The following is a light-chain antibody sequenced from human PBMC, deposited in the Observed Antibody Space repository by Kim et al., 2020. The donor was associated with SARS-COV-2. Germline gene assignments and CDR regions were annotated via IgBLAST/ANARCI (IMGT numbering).Light chain of an antibody. Sequence: EIVLTQSPGTLSLSPGERATLSCRASQSVSSSYLAWYQQKPGQAPRLLIYGASSRATGIPDRFSGSGSGTDFTLTISRREPEDFAVYYCQQYGSSYTFGQGTELEIK. CDR1: QSVSSSY. J-gene: IGKJ2*01. CDR2: GAS. CDR3: QQYGSSYT. V-gene: IGKV3-20*01.